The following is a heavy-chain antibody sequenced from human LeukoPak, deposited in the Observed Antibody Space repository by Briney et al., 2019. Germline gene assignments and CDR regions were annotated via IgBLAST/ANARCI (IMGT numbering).Heavy chain of an antibody. CDR3: ASLIAGGGGRGY. J-gene: IGHJ4*02. D-gene: IGHD1-26*01. CDR1: GAAVSAPH. CDR2: SGST. V-gene: IGHV4-59*02. Sequence: SETLSLTCTVSGAAVSAPHWIWIRPAPGKGLEWIGQSGSTNYNPSLESRVTISVDTSKNQLSLKMKSVTSADTAVYFCASLIAGGGGRGYWGQGALVTVSS.